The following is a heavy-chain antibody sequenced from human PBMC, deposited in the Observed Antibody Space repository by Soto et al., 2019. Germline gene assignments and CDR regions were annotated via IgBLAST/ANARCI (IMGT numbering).Heavy chain of an antibody. CDR2: ISGSGGST. D-gene: IGHD3-10*01. J-gene: IGHJ6*04. CDR1: GFTFSSYA. V-gene: IGHV3-23*01. CDR3: GKDPNGGKYYYGSGSFYNGVRGDV. Sequence: EVQLLESGGGLVQPGGSLRLSCAASGFTFSSYAMSWVRQAPGKGLEWVSAISGSGGSTYSADSVKGRFTISRDNSKNTLYLEMHSLKAGDTGVFFCGKDPNGGKYYYGSGSFYNGVRGDVWGKGPTVTLSP.